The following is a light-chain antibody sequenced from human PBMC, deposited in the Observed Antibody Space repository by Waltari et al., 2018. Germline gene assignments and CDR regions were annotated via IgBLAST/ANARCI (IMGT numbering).Light chain of an antibody. CDR1: TDINVGTSR. V-gene: IGLV5-45*02. J-gene: IGLJ3*02. CDR3: MIWHSSAWV. CDR2: YKSDSNN. Sequence: QALLTQPSSLSASPGSSASLTCTLHTDINVGTSRIYWYQQKPGSPPQYLLGYKSDSNNKQGSGGPSRFSGSTDASANAGILLISGLQSEDEADYYCMIWHSSAWVFGGGTKLTVL.